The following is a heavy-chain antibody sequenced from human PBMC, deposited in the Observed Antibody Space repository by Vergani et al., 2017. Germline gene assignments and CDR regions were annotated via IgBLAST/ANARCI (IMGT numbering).Heavy chain of an antibody. Sequence: QVQLVESGGGVVQPGRSLRLSCAASGFTFSSYAMHWVRQAPGKGLEWVAVISYDGSNKYYADSVKGRFTISRDNSKNTLYLQMNSLRAEDTAVYYCARGMMPGWDQPTFDYWGQGTLVTVSS. J-gene: IGHJ4*02. CDR2: ISYDGSNK. CDR3: ARGMMPGWDQPTFDY. D-gene: IGHD1-26*01. CDR1: GFTFSSYA. V-gene: IGHV3-30-3*01.